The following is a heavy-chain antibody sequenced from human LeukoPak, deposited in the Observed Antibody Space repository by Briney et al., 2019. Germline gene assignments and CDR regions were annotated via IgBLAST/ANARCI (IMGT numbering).Heavy chain of an antibody. CDR2: VIPIFGKA. J-gene: IGHJ4*02. CDR1: GGTFTSYA. CDR3: ARDPPTTSRHCSSTSCLLDY. Sequence: ASVKVSCKASGGTFTSYAISWVRQAPGQGLEWMGGVIPIFGKANYEQKFQGRVTMTRDMSTSTVYMELSSLRSEDTAVYYCARDPPTTSRHCSSTSCLLDYGGQGTRVTVAS. D-gene: IGHD2-2*01. V-gene: IGHV1-69*05.